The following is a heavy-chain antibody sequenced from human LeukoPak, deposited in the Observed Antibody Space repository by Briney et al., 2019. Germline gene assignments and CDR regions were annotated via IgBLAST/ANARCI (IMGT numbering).Heavy chain of an antibody. J-gene: IGHJ4*02. CDR2: IFPGDSDT. V-gene: IGHV5-51*01. CDR1: GSRFTNYW. Sequence: GGALEIYCQGSGSRFTNYWIGWVRQLPGKGLEGMGIIFPGDSDTRYSPSLQGQITISADKSIHTAYLQWSSLKASDTAIYDCASGYSYGYFGYWGQGTLVTAS. CDR3: ASGYSYGYFGY. D-gene: IGHD5-18*01.